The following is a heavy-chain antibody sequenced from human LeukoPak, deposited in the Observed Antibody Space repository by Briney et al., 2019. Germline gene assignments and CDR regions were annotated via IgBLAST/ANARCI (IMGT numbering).Heavy chain of an antibody. CDR1: GGSISSYY. CDR2: IYYSGST. J-gene: IGHJ6*02. D-gene: IGHD6-13*01. V-gene: IGHV4-59*01. Sequence: SETQSLTCTVSGGSISSYYWSWIRQPPGKGLEWIGYIYYSGSTNYNPSLKSRVTISVDTSKNQFSLKLSSVTAADTAVYYCARGEQQLVLYYYYGMDVWGQGTTVTVSS. CDR3: ARGEQQLVLYYYYGMDV.